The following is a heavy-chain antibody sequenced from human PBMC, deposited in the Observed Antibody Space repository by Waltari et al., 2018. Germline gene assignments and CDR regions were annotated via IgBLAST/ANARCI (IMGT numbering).Heavy chain of an antibody. CDR3: AKDXTPRYGSGSPDX. V-gene: IGHV1-2*02. Sequence: VXXXQSGTEXKKPXASVKVSCXASGYTFSDYYIHWVRQAPGQGLGWMGXINPGXGGKKXAQKFQGRVTXTRDTSIRTAYMELTRLXFDDTAVYXCAKDXTPRYGSGSPDXWGQGTLVTVPS. CDR1: GYTFSDYY. CDR2: INPGXGGK. J-gene: IGHJ4*02. D-gene: IGHD3-10*01.